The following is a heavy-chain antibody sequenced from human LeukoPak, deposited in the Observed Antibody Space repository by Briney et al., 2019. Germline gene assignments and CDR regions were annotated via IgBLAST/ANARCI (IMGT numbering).Heavy chain of an antibody. Sequence: GGSLRLSCAASGFTVSSNYMSWVRQAPGKGLEWVSVIYSGGSTYYADSVKGRFTTSRDNSKNTLYLQMNSLRAEDTAVYYCTRDLMVRGASNYWGQGTLVTVSS. CDR3: TRDLMVRGASNY. J-gene: IGHJ4*02. V-gene: IGHV3-66*01. D-gene: IGHD3-10*01. CDR2: IYSGGST. CDR1: GFTVSSNY.